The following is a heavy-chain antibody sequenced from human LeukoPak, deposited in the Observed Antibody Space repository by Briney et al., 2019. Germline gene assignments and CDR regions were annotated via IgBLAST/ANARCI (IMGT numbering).Heavy chain of an antibody. D-gene: IGHD4-17*01. CDR3: ARKGVLDHGEYYSYYGMDV. CDR2: ISGGGSIT. J-gene: IGHJ6*02. V-gene: IGHV3-23*01. Sequence: GGSLRLSCAASGFTFSYAWMSWVRQAPGKGLEWVSSISGGGSITYYADSVKGRFTISRDNSKNTQYLQMNSLRAEDTAVYYCARKGVLDHGEYYSYYGMDVWGQGTTVSVSS. CDR1: GFTFSYAW.